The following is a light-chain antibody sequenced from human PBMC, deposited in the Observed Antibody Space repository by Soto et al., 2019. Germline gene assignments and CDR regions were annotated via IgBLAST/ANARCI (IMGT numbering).Light chain of an antibody. CDR2: EVN. CDR3: SSYTSSNTLYVV. V-gene: IGLV2-14*01. J-gene: IGLJ2*01. Sequence: QSVLTQPASVSGSPGQSITISCTGTNSDVGDYNYVSWYQQHPGKAPKLMIYEVNNRPLGVSTRFSGSKSGNTASLTISGLQAEDEADYYCSSYTSSNTLYVVFGGGTKLTVL. CDR1: NSDVGDYNY.